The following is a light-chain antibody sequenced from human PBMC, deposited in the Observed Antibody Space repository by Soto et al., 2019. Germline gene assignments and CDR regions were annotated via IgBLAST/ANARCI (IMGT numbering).Light chain of an antibody. J-gene: IGLJ1*01. Sequence: QSALTQPASVSGSPGQSITISCTGTNSDVGDYNYVSWYQQHPGKAPKLMIYDVSYRPSGVSNRFSGSKSGNTASLTISGLQAEDEADYYCSSYTSSFTYVFGTWTKLTVL. CDR2: DVS. CDR3: SSYTSSFTYV. CDR1: NSDVGDYNY. V-gene: IGLV2-14*01.